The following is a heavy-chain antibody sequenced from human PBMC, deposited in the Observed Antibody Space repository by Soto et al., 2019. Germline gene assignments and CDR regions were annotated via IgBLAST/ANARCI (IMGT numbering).Heavy chain of an antibody. Sequence: QVQLVQSGAEVKKPGASVKVSCKASGYTFTSYGISWVRQAPGQGLEWMGWISAYNGNTKYAQKLRGRXTXPXXTSTSTAYMELRSLRSEDTAVYSCARDLAVALIDYWGQGTLVTVSS. CDR2: ISAYNGNT. CDR3: ARDLAVALIDY. D-gene: IGHD6-19*01. CDR1: GYTFTSYG. V-gene: IGHV1-18*01. J-gene: IGHJ4*02.